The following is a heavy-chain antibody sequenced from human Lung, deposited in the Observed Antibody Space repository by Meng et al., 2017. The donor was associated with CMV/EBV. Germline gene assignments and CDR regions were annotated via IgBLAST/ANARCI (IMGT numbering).Heavy chain of an antibody. V-gene: IGHV1-3*01. Sequence: QGQRVQSGAEGKKLGASWKVSCKASGYSFTTYAMHWVRQAPGQRLEWMGWINAGNGNTKYSEKFQSRVTITRDTAASTAYMELSSLRSEDTAVYYCARTGCSSSSCYDYWGQGTLVTVSS. D-gene: IGHD2-2*01. CDR2: INAGNGNT. CDR1: GYSFTTYA. J-gene: IGHJ4*02. CDR3: ARTGCSSSSCYDY.